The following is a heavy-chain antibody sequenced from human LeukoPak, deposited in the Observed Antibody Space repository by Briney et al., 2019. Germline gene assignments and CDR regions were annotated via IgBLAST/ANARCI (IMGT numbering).Heavy chain of an antibody. Sequence: ASVNVSCKASGYTFTSYGISWVRQAPGQGLEWMGWISAYNGNTNYAQKLQGRVTMTTDTSTSTAYMELRSLRSDDTAVYYCARTGITMVRGVMNWFDPWGQGTLVTVSS. CDR3: ARTGITMVRGVMNWFDP. J-gene: IGHJ5*02. V-gene: IGHV1-18*01. CDR1: GYTFTSYG. D-gene: IGHD3-10*01. CDR2: ISAYNGNT.